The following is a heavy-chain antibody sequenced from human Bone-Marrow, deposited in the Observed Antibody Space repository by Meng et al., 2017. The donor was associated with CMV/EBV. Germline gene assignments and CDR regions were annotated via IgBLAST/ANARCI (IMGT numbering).Heavy chain of an antibody. CDR2: INPNSGGT. J-gene: IGHJ4*02. D-gene: IGHD1-1*01. V-gene: IGHV1-2*02. CDR3: ARDRALERRGQPDY. CDR1: GHTFTGYY. Sequence: ASVKVSCKASGHTFTGYYMHWARQAPGQGLEWMGWINPNSGGTNYAQKFQGRVTMTRDTSISTAYMELSRLRSDDTAVYYCARDRALERRGQPDYWGQGTLVTVSS.